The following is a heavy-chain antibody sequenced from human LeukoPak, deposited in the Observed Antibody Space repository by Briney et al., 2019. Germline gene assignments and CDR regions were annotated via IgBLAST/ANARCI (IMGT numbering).Heavy chain of an antibody. CDR2: ISYDGSNK. CDR1: GFTFSSYG. CDR3: AKQAHRPEALYYFDY. Sequence: GSLRLSCAASGFTFSSYGMHWVRQAPGKGLEWVAVISYDGSNKYYADSVKGRFTISRDNSKNTLYLQMNSLRAEDTAVYYCAKQAHRPEALYYFDYWGQGTLVTVSS. V-gene: IGHV3-30*18. J-gene: IGHJ4*02.